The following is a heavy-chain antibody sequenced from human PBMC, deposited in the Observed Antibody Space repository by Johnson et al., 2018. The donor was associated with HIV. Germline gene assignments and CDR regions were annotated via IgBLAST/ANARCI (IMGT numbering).Heavy chain of an antibody. Sequence: VQLMESGGGVVQPGRSLRLSCAASGFTFSSYAMHWVRQGPGKGLEWVSVINSGGSRNHADSVKGRFTISRDNSKNTLYLQMNSLRAEDTAVYYCARAYSYGVFDIWGQGTMVTVS. V-gene: IGHV3-66*01. J-gene: IGHJ3*02. D-gene: IGHD5-18*01. CDR3: ARAYSYGVFDI. CDR1: GFTFSSYA. CDR2: INSGGSR.